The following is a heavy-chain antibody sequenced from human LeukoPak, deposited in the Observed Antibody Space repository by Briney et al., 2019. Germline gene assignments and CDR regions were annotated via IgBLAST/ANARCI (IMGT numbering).Heavy chain of an antibody. Sequence: PGGSLRLSCAASGFTFSGYWMSWVRQAPGKGLEWVANIKQDGSEKYYVDAVKGRFTISRDNTKNSLYLQMNSLRAEDTAVYYCARWELRKEYAFDIWGQGTMVTVSS. CDR1: GFTFSGYW. V-gene: IGHV3-7*01. J-gene: IGHJ3*02. CDR3: ARWELRKEYAFDI. CDR2: IKQDGSEK. D-gene: IGHD1-26*01.